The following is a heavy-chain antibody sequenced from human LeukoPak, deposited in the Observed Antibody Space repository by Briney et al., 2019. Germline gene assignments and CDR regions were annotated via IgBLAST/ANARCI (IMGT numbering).Heavy chain of an antibody. CDR2: ISHSGTSI. CDR3: ARRDMTTVTIGDY. V-gene: IGHV3-48*03. J-gene: IGHJ4*02. CDR1: GFTFNIYE. Sequence: PGGSLRLSCAASGFTFNIYEMNWVRQAPGKGLEWVSYISHSGTSIYYADSVKGRFTISRDNAKNSVYLQMNSLRAEDTAVYYCARRDMTTVTIGDYWSQGTLVTVSS. D-gene: IGHD4-17*01.